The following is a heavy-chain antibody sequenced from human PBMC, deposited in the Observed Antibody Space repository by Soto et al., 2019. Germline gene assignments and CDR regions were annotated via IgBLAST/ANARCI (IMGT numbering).Heavy chain of an antibody. D-gene: IGHD1-26*01. Sequence: QVQLVQSGAEVKKPGSSVKVSCKASGGTFSSYAISWVRQAPGQGLEWMGGIIPIFGTANYAQKFQGRVTITADESTSTGYMELSSLRSEDTAVYYCARDRGVSASGSYYGVDYWGQGTLVTVSS. J-gene: IGHJ4*02. CDR2: IIPIFGTA. CDR3: ARDRGVSASGSYYGVDY. CDR1: GGTFSSYA. V-gene: IGHV1-69*01.